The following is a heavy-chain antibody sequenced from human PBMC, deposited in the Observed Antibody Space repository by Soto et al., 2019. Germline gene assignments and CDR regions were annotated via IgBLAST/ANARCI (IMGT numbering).Heavy chain of an antibody. V-gene: IGHV3-9*01. CDR1: GFTFDDYA. D-gene: IGHD3-3*01. CDR3: ATAGFWSGYYSLVDY. J-gene: IGHJ4*02. Sequence: EVQLVESGGGLVQPGRSLRLSCAASGFTFDDYAMHWVRQAPGKGLEWVSGISWNSGSIGYADSVKGRFTISRDNAKNFLYLQRNSLVAEVTGLFYCATAGFWSGYYSLVDYWGQGTLVTVSS. CDR2: ISWNSGSI.